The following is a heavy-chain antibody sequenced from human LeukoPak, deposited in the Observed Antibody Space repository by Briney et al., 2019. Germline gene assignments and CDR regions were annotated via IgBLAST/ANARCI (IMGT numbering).Heavy chain of an antibody. V-gene: IGHV3-73*01. J-gene: IGHJ4*02. Sequence: GGSLRLSCAASGVTFSGSAMHWVRQASGKGLEWVGRIRSRANSYATSYGASVKGRFTISRDDSKNTAYLQMNSLKTDDTAVYFCTRRYYHDSSGNFQRDYWGQGTLVTVSS. CDR1: GVTFSGSA. CDR3: TRRYYHDSSGNFQRDY. CDR2: IRSRANSYAT. D-gene: IGHD3-22*01.